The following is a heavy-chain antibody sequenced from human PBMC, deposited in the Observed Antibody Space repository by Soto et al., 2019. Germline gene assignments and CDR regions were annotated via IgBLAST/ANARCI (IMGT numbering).Heavy chain of an antibody. D-gene: IGHD2-15*01. Sequence: GGSLRLSCAASGFTFSSYAMSWVRQAPGKGLEWVSAISGSGGSTYYADSVKGRFTISRDNSKNTLYLQMNSLRAEDTAVYYCAKGLYCSGGSCPQYYFDYWGQGTLVTVSS. J-gene: IGHJ4*02. CDR2: ISGSGGST. CDR1: GFTFSSYA. V-gene: IGHV3-23*01. CDR3: AKGLYCSGGSCPQYYFDY.